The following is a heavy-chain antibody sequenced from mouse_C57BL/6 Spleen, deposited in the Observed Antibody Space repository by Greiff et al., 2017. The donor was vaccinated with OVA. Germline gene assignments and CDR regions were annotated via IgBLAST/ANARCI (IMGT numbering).Heavy chain of an antibody. V-gene: IGHV14-4*01. CDR1: GFNIKDDY. J-gene: IGHJ3*01. CDR3: TTRDDGYFAY. D-gene: IGHD2-3*01. CDR2: IDPENGDS. Sequence: EVQLQESGAELVRPGASVKLSCTASGFNIKDDYMHWVKQRPEQGLEWIGWIDPENGDSEYASKFQGKATITADTSSNTAYLQLSSLTSEDTAVYYCTTRDDGYFAYWGQGTLVTVSA.